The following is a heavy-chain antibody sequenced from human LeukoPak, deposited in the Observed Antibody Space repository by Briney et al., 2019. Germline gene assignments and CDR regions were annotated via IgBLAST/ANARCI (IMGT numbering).Heavy chain of an antibody. CDR3: ARGYRAPHPSFALIAAARVYYFDY. CDR2: IYYSGST. Sequence: SETLSLTCAVSGGSISSSNWWSWVRQPPGKGLEWIGSIYYSGSTYYNPSLKSRVTISVDTSKNQFSLKLSSVTAADTAVYYCARGYRAPHPSFALIAAARVYYFDYWGQGTLVTVSS. D-gene: IGHD6-13*01. V-gene: IGHV4-4*02. CDR1: GGSISSSNW. J-gene: IGHJ4*02.